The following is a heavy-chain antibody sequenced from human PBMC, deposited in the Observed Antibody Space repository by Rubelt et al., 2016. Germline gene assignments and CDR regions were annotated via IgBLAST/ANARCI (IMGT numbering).Heavy chain of an antibody. J-gene: IGHJ2*01. Sequence: QVQLQQWGAGLLKPSETLSLTCAVYGGSFSGYYWSWIRQPPGKGLEWIGEINHSGSTNYTPSPKSRMTISVKTSKNQFSLRPGSVTAADTAVYYCARETGDWYFDLWGRGTLVTVSS. CDR2: INHSGST. V-gene: IGHV4-34*01. CDR3: ARETGDWYFDL. CDR1: GGSFSGYY.